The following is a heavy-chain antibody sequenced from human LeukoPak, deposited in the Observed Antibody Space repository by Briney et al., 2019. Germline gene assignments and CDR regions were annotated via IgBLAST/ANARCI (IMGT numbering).Heavy chain of an antibody. CDR3: ASSIWFGELFFDY. D-gene: IGHD3-10*01. CDR2: IYYSGST. Sequence: SETLSLTCTVSGGSISSSSYYWGWIRQPPGKGLEWIGSIYYSGSTYYNPSLKSRVTISVDTSKKQFSLKLNSVTAADTAVYYCASSIWFGELFFDYWGQGTLVTVSS. J-gene: IGHJ4*02. CDR1: GGSISSSSYY. V-gene: IGHV4-39*07.